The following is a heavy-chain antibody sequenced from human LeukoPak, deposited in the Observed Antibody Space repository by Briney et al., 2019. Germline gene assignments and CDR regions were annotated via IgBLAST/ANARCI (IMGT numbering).Heavy chain of an antibody. D-gene: IGHD3-10*01. CDR3: ARAGGSGSYFMYYFDY. J-gene: IGHJ4*02. V-gene: IGHV4-59*01. Sequence: PSETLSLTCTVSGGSISGYYWSWIRQPPGKGLEWIGYIYYSGSTNYNPSLMSRVTISIDTSKNQFSLKLRSVTAADTAVYYCARAGGSGSYFMYYFDYWGQGTPVTVSS. CDR2: IYYSGST. CDR1: GGSISGYY.